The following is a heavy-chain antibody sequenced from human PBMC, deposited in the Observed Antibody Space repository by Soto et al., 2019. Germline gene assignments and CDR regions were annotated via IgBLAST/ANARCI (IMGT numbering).Heavy chain of an antibody. J-gene: IGHJ4*02. Sequence: SETLSLTCAVYGGSFSDYDWTWIRQPPGTGLEWIGEINHSGSTNYNPSLKSRVTISVDTSKNQFSLKLTSVTAADTAVYYCARDKITGLFDYWGQGTLVTVSS. CDR2: INHSGST. CDR1: GGSFSDYD. D-gene: IGHD2-8*02. V-gene: IGHV4-34*01. CDR3: ARDKITGLFDY.